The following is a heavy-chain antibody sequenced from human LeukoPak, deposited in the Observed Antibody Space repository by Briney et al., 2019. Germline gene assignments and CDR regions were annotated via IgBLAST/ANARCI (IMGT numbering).Heavy chain of an antibody. CDR1: AFTFSSHA. J-gene: IGHJ4*02. CDR2: ISGSGGNT. V-gene: IGHV3-23*01. CDR3: ARDRSRYLEWLLSPQDY. D-gene: IGHD3-3*01. Sequence: PGGSLRPSCAASAFTFSSHAMSWVRQAPGKGLEWVSAISGSGGNTYYTDSVKGRFTISRENSKNTLYLQMNSLRAEDTAVYYCARDRSRYLEWLLSPQDYWGQGTLVTVSS.